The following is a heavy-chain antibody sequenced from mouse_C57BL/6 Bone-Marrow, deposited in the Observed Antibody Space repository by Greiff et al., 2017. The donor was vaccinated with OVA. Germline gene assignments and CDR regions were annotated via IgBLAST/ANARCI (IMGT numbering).Heavy chain of an antibody. CDR2: ISNGGGST. D-gene: IGHD1-1*01. CDR3: ARPATTVVADWYFDV. J-gene: IGHJ1*03. Sequence: EVQRVESGGGLVQPGGSLKLSCAASGFTFSDYYMYWVRQTPEKRLEWVAYISNGGGSTYYPDTVKGRFTISRDNAKNTLYLQMSRRKSEDTAMYYCARPATTVVADWYFDVWGTGTTVTVSS. CDR1: GFTFSDYY. V-gene: IGHV5-12*01.